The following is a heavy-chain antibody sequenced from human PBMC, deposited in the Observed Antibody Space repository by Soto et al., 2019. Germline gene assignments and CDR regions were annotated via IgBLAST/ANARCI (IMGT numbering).Heavy chain of an antibody. CDR3: ARDLNLAVAGSLLNWFDP. J-gene: IGHJ5*02. CDR2: LYYTGST. V-gene: IGHV4-59*01. Sequence: PSETLSLTCTVSGVPISNFYWSWIRQPPGKGLEWIGYLYYTGSTNYNPSLKSRVTMSLDTSNNQLSLKPTSVTAADTAVYYCARDLNLAVAGSLLNWFDPWGQGTLVTAPQ. D-gene: IGHD6-19*01. CDR1: GVPISNFY.